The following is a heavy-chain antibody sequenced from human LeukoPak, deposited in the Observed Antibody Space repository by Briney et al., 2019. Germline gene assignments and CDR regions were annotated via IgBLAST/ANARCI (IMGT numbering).Heavy chain of an antibody. Sequence: GGSLRLSCAASGFTFSSCAMHWVRQAPGKGLEWVAVISYDGSNKYYADSVKGRFTISRDNSKNTLYLQMNSLRAEDTAVYYCARVDTAMAFDYWGQGTLVTVSS. J-gene: IGHJ4*02. CDR3: ARVDTAMAFDY. CDR2: ISYDGSNK. V-gene: IGHV3-30*04. D-gene: IGHD5-18*01. CDR1: GFTFSSCA.